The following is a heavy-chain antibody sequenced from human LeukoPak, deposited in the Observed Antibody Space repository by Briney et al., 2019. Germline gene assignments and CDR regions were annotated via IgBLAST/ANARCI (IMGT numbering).Heavy chain of an antibody. CDR1: GCTFTSYD. D-gene: IGHD6-6*01. CDR3: ARGAWTSSFDY. V-gene: IGHV1-8*01. J-gene: IGHJ4*02. CDR2: VNPNSGNT. Sequence: ASVKVSCKASGCTFTSYDVNWVRQATGQGLEWMGWVNPNSGNTAYAQNFQGRVTMTSDTSINTAYMELSSLRSEDTAVYYCARGAWTSSFDYWGQGTLVTVSS.